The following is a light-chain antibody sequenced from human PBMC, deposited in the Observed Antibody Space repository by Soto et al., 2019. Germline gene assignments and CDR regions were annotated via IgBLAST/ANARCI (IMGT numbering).Light chain of an antibody. CDR1: QSVSNNY. CDR2: GAS. Sequence: EIVLAQSPGTLSLSPLERAPLXCRTSQSVSNNYLAWYQQKPGQAPRLLIYGASNRATGIPDRFSGSGSGTDFTLTISRLEPEDFAVYYCQQYGSSPWTFGQGTKVDIK. V-gene: IGKV3-20*01. CDR3: QQYGSSPWT. J-gene: IGKJ1*01.